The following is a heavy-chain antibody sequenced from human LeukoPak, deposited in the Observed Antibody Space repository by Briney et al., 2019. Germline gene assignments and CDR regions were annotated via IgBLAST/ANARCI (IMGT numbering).Heavy chain of an antibody. CDR2: INSDGSST. V-gene: IGHV3-74*01. Sequence: GGSLRLSCAAPGFTFSSYWMHWVRQAPGKGLVWVSRINSDGSSTSYADSVKGRFTISRDNAKNTLYLQVNSLRAEDTAVYYCARGGLYCSSTSCSDAFDIWGQGTMVTVSS. D-gene: IGHD2-2*01. J-gene: IGHJ3*02. CDR3: ARGGLYCSSTSCSDAFDI. CDR1: GFTFSSYW.